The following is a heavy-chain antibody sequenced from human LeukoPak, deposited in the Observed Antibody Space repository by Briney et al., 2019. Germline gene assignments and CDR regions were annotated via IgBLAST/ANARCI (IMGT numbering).Heavy chain of an antibody. V-gene: IGHV1-18*01. CDR2: ISAYNGNT. D-gene: IGHD6-6*01. CDR1: GYTFTSYG. J-gene: IGHJ3*02. CDR3: ARDKEYSSSEDAFDI. Sequence: ASVKVSCKASGYTFTSYGISWVRQAPGQGLEWMEWISAYNGNTNYAQKLQGRVTMTTDTSTSTAYMELRSLRSDDTAVYYCARDKEYSSSEDAFDIWGQGTMVTVSS.